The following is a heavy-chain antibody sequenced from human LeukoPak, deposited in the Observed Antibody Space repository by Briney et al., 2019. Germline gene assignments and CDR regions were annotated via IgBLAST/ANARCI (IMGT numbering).Heavy chain of an antibody. CDR1: GSTFDDYA. Sequence: PGGSLRLSCAASGSTFDDYAMHWVRQAPGKGLEWVSLISGDGGSTYYADSVKGRFTISRDNSKNSLYLQMNSLRTEDTALYYCAKDSPFSYYYDSSGYHYYFDYWGQGTLVTVSS. CDR3: AKDSPFSYYYDSSGYHYYFDY. D-gene: IGHD3-22*01. CDR2: ISGDGGST. V-gene: IGHV3-43*02. J-gene: IGHJ4*02.